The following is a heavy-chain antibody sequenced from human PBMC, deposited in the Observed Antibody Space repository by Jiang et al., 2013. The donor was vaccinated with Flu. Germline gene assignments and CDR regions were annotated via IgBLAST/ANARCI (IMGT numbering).Heavy chain of an antibody. CDR1: GDGVSDTSAA. V-gene: IGHV6-1*01. CDR3: ARNAFIGLVPEAGMNWFDP. J-gene: IGHJ5*02. Sequence: SQTLSLTCVISGDGVSDTSAAWNWFRHSPSRGLEWLGRTYYRSKWHYDYASSVRSRLTLSPDTSQNQVYLQLHSVTPEDTAVYYCARNAFIGLVPEAGMNWFDPWGQGTRVIVSS. CDR2: TYYRSKWHY. D-gene: IGHD3/OR15-3a*01.